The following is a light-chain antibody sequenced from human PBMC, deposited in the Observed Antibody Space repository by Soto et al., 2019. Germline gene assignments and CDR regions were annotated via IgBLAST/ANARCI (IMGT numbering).Light chain of an antibody. Sequence: DIQMTQSPSTLSASVGDRVTITCRASQSISSWLAWYQQKPGKAPKLLIYDASSLEGGVPSRFSGSGSGTEFTLTSSSLQPDDFATYYCQQYNSWYTFGQGTKLEIK. CDR2: DAS. J-gene: IGKJ2*01. CDR3: QQYNSWYT. V-gene: IGKV1-5*01. CDR1: QSISSW.